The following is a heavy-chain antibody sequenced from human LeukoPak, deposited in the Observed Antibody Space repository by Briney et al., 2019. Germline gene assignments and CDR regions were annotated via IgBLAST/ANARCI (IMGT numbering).Heavy chain of an antibody. Sequence: GASVTVSCTASGCTFSNYCMSWVRQPPGLGLEWIGGISYNGNTNYQQKFQDRVTMTTDTSTTTAYMELRRLEADDTVVYYCARHSGSGWQALGYWGQGTLVTVSS. J-gene: IGHJ4*02. CDR3: ARHSGSGWQALGY. CDR1: GCTFSNYC. V-gene: IGHV1-18*04. D-gene: IGHD6-19*01. CDR2: ISYNGNT.